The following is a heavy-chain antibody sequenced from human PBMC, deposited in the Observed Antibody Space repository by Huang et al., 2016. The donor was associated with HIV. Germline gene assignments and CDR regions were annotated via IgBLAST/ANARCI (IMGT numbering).Heavy chain of an antibody. D-gene: IGHD6-19*01. Sequence: QVQLVQSGAEVEKPGASVNLSCKASGFNFLTYALHWVRQAPGQRLEWMGWSKGECLTKYSQKFQGRVTITRDRSASTVYVDFKSLTYEDTAVYYCARDKEAGTPFFDPWGQGTLVTVSS. CDR3: ARDKEAGTPFFDP. CDR2: SKGECLT. J-gene: IGHJ5*02. V-gene: IGHV1-3*01. CDR1: GFNFLTYA.